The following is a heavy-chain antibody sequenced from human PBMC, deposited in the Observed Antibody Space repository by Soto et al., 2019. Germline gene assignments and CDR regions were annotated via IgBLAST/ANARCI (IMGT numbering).Heavy chain of an antibody. J-gene: IGHJ6*02. CDR2: IYYSGST. D-gene: IGHD4-4*01. Sequence: SETLSLTCTVSGGSISSSSYYWGWIHQPPGKGLEWIGSIYYSGSTYYNPSLKSRVTISVDTSKNQFSLKLSSVTAADTAVYYCARRRDDYSYGMDVWGQGTTVTVSS. V-gene: IGHV4-39*01. CDR3: ARRRDDYSYGMDV. CDR1: GGSISSSSYY.